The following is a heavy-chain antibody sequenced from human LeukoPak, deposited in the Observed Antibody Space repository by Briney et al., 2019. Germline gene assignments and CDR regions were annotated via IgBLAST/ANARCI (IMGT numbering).Heavy chain of an antibody. CDR3: AREEPSSDLFSPDVAPVGLHS. V-gene: IGHV3-48*03. CDR2: VSGSGTTI. Sequence: GGSLRLSCGASGFSFSSYAMKWVRQPPGKGLEWVSHVSGSGTTIYYADSVKGRFTISRDNAKNSLYLQMNSLRVDDTAVYYCAREEPSSDLFSPDVAPVGLHSWGQGTLVTVSS. J-gene: IGHJ4*02. D-gene: IGHD3-3*01. CDR1: GFSFSSYA.